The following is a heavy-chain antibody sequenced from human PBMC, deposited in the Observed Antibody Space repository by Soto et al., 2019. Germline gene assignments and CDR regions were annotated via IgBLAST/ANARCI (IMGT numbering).Heavy chain of an antibody. Sequence: QVQLVQSGAEVKRPGASVKVSCKASGYTFINYAMHLVRQAPGQRFEWMGWSDDGNGDTKYSQKFQGRITITRDTSASTVHMELSGLTSEDTAVYYCASGFQGAVDPWGQGTQVTVSS. CDR3: ASGFQGAVDP. CDR2: SDDGNGDT. J-gene: IGHJ5*02. V-gene: IGHV1-3*01. CDR1: GYTFINYA.